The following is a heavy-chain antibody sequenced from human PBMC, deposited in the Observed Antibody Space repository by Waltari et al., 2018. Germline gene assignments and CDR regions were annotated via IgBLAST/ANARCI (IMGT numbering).Heavy chain of an antibody. CDR3: ARGADYYDSSGPFDY. V-gene: IGHV1-69*13. CDR2: ISPIFGTA. J-gene: IGHJ4*02. CDR1: GDTFCSFA. Sequence: QVQLVQSGAEVKKPGSSVKVSCKASGDTFCSFAISWVRQAPGQGLEWMGGISPIFGTANYAQKFQGRVTITADESTSTAYMELSSLRSEDTAVYYCARGADYYDSSGPFDYWGQGTLVTVSS. D-gene: IGHD3-22*01.